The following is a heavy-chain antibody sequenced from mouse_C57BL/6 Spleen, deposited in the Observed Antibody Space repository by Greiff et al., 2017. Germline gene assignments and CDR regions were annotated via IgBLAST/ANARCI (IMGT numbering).Heavy chain of an antibody. Sequence: EVKLVESGPELVKPGASVKISCKASGYSFTGYYMHWVKQSHGNILDWIGYIYPYNGVSSYNQKFKGKATLTVDKSSSTAYMELRSLTSEDSAVYYCARDSSGYPYAMDYWGQGTSVTVSS. J-gene: IGHJ4*01. V-gene: IGHV1-31*01. CDR2: IYPYNGVS. D-gene: IGHD3-2*02. CDR1: GYSFTGYY. CDR3: ARDSSGYPYAMDY.